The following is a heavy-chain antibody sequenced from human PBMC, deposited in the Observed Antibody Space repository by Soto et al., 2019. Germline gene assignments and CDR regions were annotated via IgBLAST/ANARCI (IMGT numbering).Heavy chain of an antibody. CDR1: GGSITNYY. CDR3: ARSPSMIRGVILDW. CDR2: IFYTGST. Sequence: SETLSLTCTVSGGSITNYYWNWIRQAPGKGLEWIGYIFYTGSTNYNPSLKSRVTISVDTSENQFSLKLSSVTAADTAVYFCARSPSMIRGVILDWWGKEMLVTVPS. V-gene: IGHV4-59*08. J-gene: IGHJ4*02. D-gene: IGHD3-10*01.